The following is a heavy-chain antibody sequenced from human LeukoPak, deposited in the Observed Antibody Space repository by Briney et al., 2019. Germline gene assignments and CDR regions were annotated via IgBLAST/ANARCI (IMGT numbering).Heavy chain of an antibody. J-gene: IGHJ6*02. CDR2: INHSGST. V-gene: IGHV4-34*01. CDR1: GGSFSGYY. D-gene: IGHD2-21*01. Sequence: SETLSLTCAVYGGSFSGYYWSWIRQPPGKGLGWIGEINHSGSTNYNPSLKSRVTISVDTSKNQFSLKLSSVTAADTAVYYCARYVASYYYYGMDVWGQGTTVTGSS. CDR3: ARYVASYYYYGMDV.